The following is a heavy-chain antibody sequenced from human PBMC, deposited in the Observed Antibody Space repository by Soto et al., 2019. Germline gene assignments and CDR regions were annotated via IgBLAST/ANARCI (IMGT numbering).Heavy chain of an antibody. V-gene: IGHV4-4*02. J-gene: IGHJ5*01. CDR2: VHISGHS. CDR3: ARVRQGCSANNCYFDP. CDR1: GGSVRAPDW. D-gene: IGHD1-1*01. Sequence: QVHLQESGPGLVAPSGTLSLTCTLSGGSVRAPDWWHWVRQSPDKGLEWIAEVHISGHSNYNPSLRSRVSVSIASSKNQFYLNLNSVTAADTAIYYCARVRQGCSANNCYFDPWGQGTQVTISS.